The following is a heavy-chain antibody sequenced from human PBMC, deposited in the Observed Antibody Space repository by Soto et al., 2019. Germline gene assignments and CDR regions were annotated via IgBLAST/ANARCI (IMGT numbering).Heavy chain of an antibody. Sequence: GGSLRLSCAASGFTFSTYAMAWVRQAPGKGLEWVSTVSGRGSNVYQPECVKGRFTISRDNFKNTVDLQVNGLRAEDTALYYCARDSSRLGDYYGSGSYQNDYYGMDVWGQGTTVTVSS. CDR2: VSGRGSNV. D-gene: IGHD3-10*01. CDR1: GFTFSTYA. V-gene: IGHV3-23*01. J-gene: IGHJ6*02. CDR3: ARDSSRLGDYYGSGSYQNDYYGMDV.